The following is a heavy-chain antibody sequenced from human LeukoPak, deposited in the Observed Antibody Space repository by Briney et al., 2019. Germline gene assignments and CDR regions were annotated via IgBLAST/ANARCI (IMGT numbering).Heavy chain of an antibody. Sequence: PGGSLRLSCAASGFTFSSYEMNWVRQAPGKGLEWVSYISSSGSTIYYADSVKGRFTISRDNFKNTLYLQMNSLRAEDTAVYYCAKDRDSSGYYFWYFDLWGRGTLVTVSS. CDR2: ISSSGSTI. V-gene: IGHV3-48*03. D-gene: IGHD3-22*01. CDR1: GFTFSSYE. CDR3: AKDRDSSGYYFWYFDL. J-gene: IGHJ2*01.